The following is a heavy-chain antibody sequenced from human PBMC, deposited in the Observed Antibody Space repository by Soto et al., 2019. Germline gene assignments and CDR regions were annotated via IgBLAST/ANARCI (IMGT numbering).Heavy chain of an antibody. D-gene: IGHD1-7*01. CDR1: GFTFSSYA. J-gene: IGHJ6*02. CDR2: ISGSGDST. V-gene: IGHV3-23*01. CDR3: AKDVDRFNWNFVSYYYGMDV. Sequence: GESLKISCAASGFTFSSYAMSWVRQAPGKGLEWVSGISGSGDSTYYADSVKGRFTISRDNSKNTLSLQMNSLRAEDTAVYYCAKDVDRFNWNFVSYYYGMDVWGQGTTVTVSS.